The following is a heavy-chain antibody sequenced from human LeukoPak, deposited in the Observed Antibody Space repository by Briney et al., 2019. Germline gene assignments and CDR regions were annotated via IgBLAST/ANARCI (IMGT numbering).Heavy chain of an antibody. CDR3: ARGPYYDFWSGYFNWFDP. D-gene: IGHD3-3*01. Sequence: SETLSLTCAVSGGSISSGGYSWSWIRQPPGKGLEWIGYIYHSGSTYYNPSLKSRVTISVDRSKNQFSLKLSSVTAADTAVYYCARGPYYDFWSGYFNWFDPWGQGTLATVSS. V-gene: IGHV4-30-2*01. CDR2: IYHSGST. CDR1: GGSISSGGYS. J-gene: IGHJ5*02.